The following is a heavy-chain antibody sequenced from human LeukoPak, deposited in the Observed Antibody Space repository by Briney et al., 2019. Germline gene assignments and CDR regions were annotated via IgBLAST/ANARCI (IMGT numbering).Heavy chain of an antibody. J-gene: IGHJ2*01. CDR1: GGSISSSNW. D-gene: IGHD6-13*01. CDR3: ARVYYSNSYDYWYFDL. Sequence: SETLSLTCAVSGGSISSSNWWSWVRQPPGKGLEWIGEIYHSGSTNYNPSLKSRVTISVDKSKNQFSLKLSSVTAADTAVYYCARVYYSNSYDYWYFDLWGRGTLVTVSS. V-gene: IGHV4-4*02. CDR2: IYHSGST.